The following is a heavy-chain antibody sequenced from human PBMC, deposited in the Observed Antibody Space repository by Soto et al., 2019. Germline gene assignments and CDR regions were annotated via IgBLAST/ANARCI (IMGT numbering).Heavy chain of an antibody. CDR1: GFTFSNAW. CDR3: TTGTLDYYYGMDV. D-gene: IGHD3-16*01. V-gene: IGHV3-15*01. Sequence: PGGSLRLSCAASGFTFSNAWMSWVRQAPGKGLEWVGRIKSKTDGGTTDYAAPVKGRFTISRDDSKNTLYLQMNSLKTEDTAVYYCTTGTLDYYYGMDVWGQGTTVTVSS. CDR2: IKSKTDGGTT. J-gene: IGHJ6*02.